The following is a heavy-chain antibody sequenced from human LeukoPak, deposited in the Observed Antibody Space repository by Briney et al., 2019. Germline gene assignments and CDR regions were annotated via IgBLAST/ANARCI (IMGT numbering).Heavy chain of an antibody. CDR3: ARIYCNGTSCDVFDY. Sequence: PSETLSLTCVVSGYSISSGYYWGWIRQPPGKGLEWIGSIYHSGSTYYNPSLKSRVTISVDTSKNQFSLKLSSETAADTAVYYCARIYCNGTSCDVFDYWGQGTLVTVSS. CDR1: GYSISSGYY. V-gene: IGHV4-38-2*01. CDR2: IYHSGST. J-gene: IGHJ4*02. D-gene: IGHD2-2*01.